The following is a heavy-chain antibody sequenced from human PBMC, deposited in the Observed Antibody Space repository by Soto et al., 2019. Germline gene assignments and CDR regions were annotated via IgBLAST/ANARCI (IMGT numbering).Heavy chain of an antibody. CDR3: ARHPAHSYSYN. CDR1: GCTFTSYA. CDR2: INAGNGNT. V-gene: IGHV1-3*01. Sequence: GASVKVSCKASGCTFTSYAMHWVRQAPGQRLEWMGWINAGNGNTKYSQKFQGRVTITRDTSASTAYMELSSLRSEDTAVYYCARHPAHSYSYNCGKATLLTLSS. J-gene: IGHJ4*02. D-gene: IGHD5-18*01.